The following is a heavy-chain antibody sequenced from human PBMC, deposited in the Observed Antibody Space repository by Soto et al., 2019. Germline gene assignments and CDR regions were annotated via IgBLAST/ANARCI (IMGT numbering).Heavy chain of an antibody. J-gene: IGHJ6*02. CDR2: ISSGGGST. Sequence: DEQLVESGGGSLQPGGSLRLSCAASGFSFRNYAMTWVRQSPGKGLEWVSLISSGGGSTDYADSVKGRFTISRDNSQNMLYLQMTGLRGEDTAFYYCAKLKGGLGRFYGMDAWGQGTRVIVSS. V-gene: IGHV3-23*04. D-gene: IGHD3-3*01. CDR3: AKLKGGLGRFYGMDA. CDR1: GFSFRNYA.